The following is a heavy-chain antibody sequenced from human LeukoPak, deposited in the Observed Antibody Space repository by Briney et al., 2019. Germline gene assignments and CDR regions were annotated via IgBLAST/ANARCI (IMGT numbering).Heavy chain of an antibody. Sequence: GGSLRLSCAASGFTYSRYWMSWVRQAPGKGLEWVANVKPDGSERYYVDSVKGRFTISRDNAKNSLYLQMNSLRVDDTAVYYCARDRGYSTFDYWGQGTLVTVSS. D-gene: IGHD4-23*01. J-gene: IGHJ4*02. CDR1: GFTYSRYW. V-gene: IGHV3-7*01. CDR2: VKPDGSER. CDR3: ARDRGYSTFDY.